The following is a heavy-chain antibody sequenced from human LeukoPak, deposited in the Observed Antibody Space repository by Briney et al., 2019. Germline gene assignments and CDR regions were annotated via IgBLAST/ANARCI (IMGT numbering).Heavy chain of an antibody. CDR2: IIPIFGTA. V-gene: IGHV1-69*05. Sequence: ASVKVSCKASGGTFSSYAISWVRQAPGQGLEWMGRIIPIFGTANYAQKFQGRVTITTDESTSTAYMELSSLRSDDTAVYYCARVSSASGYYYHYWGQGTLVTVSS. J-gene: IGHJ4*02. CDR1: GGTFSSYA. CDR3: ARVSSASGYYYHY. D-gene: IGHD3-22*01.